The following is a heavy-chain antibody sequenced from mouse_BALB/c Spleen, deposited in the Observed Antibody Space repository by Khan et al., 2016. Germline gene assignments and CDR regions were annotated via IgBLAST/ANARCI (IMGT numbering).Heavy chain of an antibody. V-gene: IGHV3-6*02. Sequence: EVQLQESGPGLVKPSQSLSLTCSVTGYSITSGYFWNWIRQFPGNKLEWMGFISYDGYNNYSPSLKNRISFYRITSKNKFFLKLNSVTTEYTATFYCARDGSDSWFAYWGQGTLVTVSA. J-gene: IGHJ3*01. CDR2: ISYDGYN. CDR3: ARDGSDSWFAY. CDR1: GYSITSGYF. D-gene: IGHD2-2*01.